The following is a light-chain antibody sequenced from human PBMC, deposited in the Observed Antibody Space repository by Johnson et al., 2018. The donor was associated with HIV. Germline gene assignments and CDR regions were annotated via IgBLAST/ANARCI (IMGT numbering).Light chain of an antibody. CDR3: GTWDSSLSAHYV. Sequence: QSVLTQPPSVSAAPGQKVTISCSGSSSNIGNNYVSWYQQLPGTAPKLLIYENNMRPSGIPDRFSGSKSGTSAALGITGLQTGDEADYYCGTWDSSLSAHYVFGTGTKITVL. CDR1: SSNIGNNY. V-gene: IGLV1-51*02. CDR2: ENN. J-gene: IGLJ1*01.